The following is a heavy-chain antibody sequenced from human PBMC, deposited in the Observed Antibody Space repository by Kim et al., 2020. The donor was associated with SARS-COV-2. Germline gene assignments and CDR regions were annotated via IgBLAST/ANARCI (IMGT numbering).Heavy chain of an antibody. Sequence: YNPALKSRVTISVDTSKNQFSLKLSSVTAADTAVYYCARDVASSGWYGSYWGQGTLVTVSS. D-gene: IGHD6-19*01. V-gene: IGHV4-34*01. J-gene: IGHJ4*02. CDR3: ARDVASSGWYGSY.